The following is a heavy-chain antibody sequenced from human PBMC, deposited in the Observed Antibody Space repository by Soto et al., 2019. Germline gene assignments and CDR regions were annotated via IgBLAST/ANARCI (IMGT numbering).Heavy chain of an antibody. J-gene: IGHJ4*02. Sequence: EVQLVQSGGGLEQPGGSLRLSCAVSGFTFSKFEMNWVRQAPGKGLEWVSYISSGGSLTKYVDSVKGRFTISRDNAKKSLHLLMNSLRDEDTAVYYCVRDNLPMAALDYWGQGSLVTVSS. CDR2: ISSGGSLT. D-gene: IGHD2-8*01. CDR3: VRDNLPMAALDY. CDR1: GFTFSKFE. V-gene: IGHV3-48*03.